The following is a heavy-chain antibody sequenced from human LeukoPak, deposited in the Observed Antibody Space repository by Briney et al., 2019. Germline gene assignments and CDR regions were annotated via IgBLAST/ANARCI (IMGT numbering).Heavy chain of an antibody. D-gene: IGHD3-9*01. Sequence: GGSLRLSCAASGFTFSSYGMHWVRQAPGKGLEWVAFIRYDGSNKYYADSVKGRFTISRGNSKNTLYLQMNSLRAEDTAVYYCAKDRLRYFDWLSASFDYWGQGTLVTVSS. CDR3: AKDRLRYFDWLSASFDY. CDR2: IRYDGSNK. V-gene: IGHV3-30*02. CDR1: GFTFSSYG. J-gene: IGHJ4*02.